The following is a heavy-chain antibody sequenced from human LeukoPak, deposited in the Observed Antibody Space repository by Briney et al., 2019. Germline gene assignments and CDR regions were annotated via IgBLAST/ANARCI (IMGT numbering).Heavy chain of an antibody. CDR1: GGSISSSSYS. CDR3: ARRKRGGLLLIRVFDY. J-gene: IGHJ4*02. V-gene: IGHV4-39*01. Sequence: SETLSLTCTVSGGSISSSSYSWGWIRQPPGKGLEWIGSIYYSGSTYYNPSLKSRVTISVDTSKNQFSLKLSSVTAADTAVYYCARRKRGGLLLIRVFDYWGQGTLATVSS. D-gene: IGHD3-22*01. CDR2: IYYSGST.